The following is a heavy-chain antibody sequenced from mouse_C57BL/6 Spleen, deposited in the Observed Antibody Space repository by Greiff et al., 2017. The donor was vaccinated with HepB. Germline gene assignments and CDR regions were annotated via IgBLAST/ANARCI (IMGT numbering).Heavy chain of an antibody. CDR3: ARNRAGTSYAMDY. CDR1: GFSLTSYA. V-gene: IGHV2-9-1*01. J-gene: IGHJ4*01. CDR2: ICTGGGT. D-gene: IGHD3-3*01. Sequence: VKLMESGPGLVAPSQSLSITCTVSGFSLTSYAISWVRQPPGKGLEWLGVICTGGGTNYNSALKSRLSISKDNSKSQVFLKMNSLQTDDTARYYCARNRAGTSYAMDYWGQGTSVTVSS.